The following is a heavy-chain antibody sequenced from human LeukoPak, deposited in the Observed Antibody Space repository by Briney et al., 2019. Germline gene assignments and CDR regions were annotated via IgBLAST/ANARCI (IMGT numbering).Heavy chain of an antibody. V-gene: IGHV3-7*01. CDR1: GFTFSSYW. J-gene: IGHJ1*01. CDR2: IKQDGSEK. D-gene: IGHD3-22*01. CDR3: ALDGEPYYYDSSGYYLGYFQH. Sequence: QSGGSLRLSCAASGFTFSSYWMSWVRQAPGKGLESVANIKQDGSEKYYVDSVKGRFTISRDNAKNSLYLQMNSLRAEDTAVYYCALDGEPYYYDSSGYYLGYFQHWGQGTLVTVSS.